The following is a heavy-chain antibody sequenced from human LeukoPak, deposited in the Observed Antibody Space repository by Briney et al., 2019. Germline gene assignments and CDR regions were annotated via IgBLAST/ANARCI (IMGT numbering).Heavy chain of an antibody. CDR2: IYDSGIT. D-gene: IGHD2-15*01. CDR3: GRGHRYSRD. Sequence: PSETLSLTCTVSGGSVTSGYWSWIRQPPGKGLEWIGYIYDSGITDYNPSLKSRLTISVDASNNQFSLNLSSVTAADTAVYCAGRGHRYSRDWGQGILVTVSS. CDR1: GGSVTSGY. V-gene: IGHV4-4*09. J-gene: IGHJ1*01.